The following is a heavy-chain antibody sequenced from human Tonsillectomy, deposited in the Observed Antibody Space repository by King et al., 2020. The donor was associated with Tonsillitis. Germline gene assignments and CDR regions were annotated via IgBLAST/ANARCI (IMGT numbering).Heavy chain of an antibody. CDR3: ATEYSGGYGDYLGAYRI. Sequence: VQLVESGGGLVKPGGSLRLSCAASQFTFNNAWMSWVRQAPGKGLEWVGHIKSKSDSGTADYAAPVEGRFTISRDDSKNTLYLQMNSLKSEDTAVYYCATEYSGGYGDYLGAYRIWGQGSLVIVSS. D-gene: IGHD4-17*01. J-gene: IGHJ3*02. CDR1: QFTFNNAW. V-gene: IGHV3-15*01. CDR2: IKSKSDSGTA.